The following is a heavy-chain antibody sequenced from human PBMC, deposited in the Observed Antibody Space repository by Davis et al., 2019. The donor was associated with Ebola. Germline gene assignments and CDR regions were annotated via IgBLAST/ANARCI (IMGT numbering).Heavy chain of an antibody. Sequence: GESLKISCAVSGFTFSNYAMNWVRQAPGKGLEWVSAISGSGGSTYYADSVKGRFTISRDNSRNTLYLKMNSLRAEDTALYYWAKSIRGRPGNNWFDPWGQGTLVTVSS. CDR3: AKSIRGRPGNNWFDP. J-gene: IGHJ5*02. D-gene: IGHD3-10*01. V-gene: IGHV3-23*01. CDR1: GFTFSNYA. CDR2: ISGSGGST.